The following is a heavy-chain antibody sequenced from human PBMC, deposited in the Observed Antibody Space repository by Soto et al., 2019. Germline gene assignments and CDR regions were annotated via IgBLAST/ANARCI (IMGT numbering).Heavy chain of an antibody. CDR3: ARKSIQLWLLSTVAFDI. CDR1: GFTFSDYY. J-gene: IGHJ3*02. V-gene: IGHV3-11*01. Sequence: QVQLVESGGGLVKPGGSLRLSCAASGFTFSDYYMSWIRQAPGKGLEWVSYISSSGSTIYYADSVKGRFTISRDNAKNSLYLQMNGLRAEDTAVYYCARKSIQLWLLSTVAFDIWGQGTMVTVSS. D-gene: IGHD5-18*01. CDR2: ISSSGSTI.